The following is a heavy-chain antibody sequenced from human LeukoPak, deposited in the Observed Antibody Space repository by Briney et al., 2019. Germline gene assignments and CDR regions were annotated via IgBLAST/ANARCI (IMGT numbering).Heavy chain of an antibody. Sequence: VASVKVSCKASGYTFTSYYMDWVRQAPGQGLEWMGIINPSGGSTSYAQKFQGRVTMTRDMSTSTVYMELSSLRSEDTAVYYCARVRRGYCSSTSCYSAFDIWGQGTMVTVSS. CDR1: GYTFTSYY. J-gene: IGHJ3*02. CDR3: ARVRRGYCSSTSCYSAFDI. V-gene: IGHV1-46*01. D-gene: IGHD2-2*01. CDR2: INPSGGST.